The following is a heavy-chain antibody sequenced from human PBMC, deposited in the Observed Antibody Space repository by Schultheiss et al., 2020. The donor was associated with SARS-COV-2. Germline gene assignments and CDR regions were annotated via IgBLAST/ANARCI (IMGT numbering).Heavy chain of an antibody. J-gene: IGHJ5*02. CDR1: GFTFSSYS. CDR3: ARALRNVGYCSSTSCSNNWFDP. CDR2: ISSSSSYI. Sequence: GGSLRLSCTASGFTFSSYSIHWVRQAPGKGLEWVSSISSSSSYIYYADSVKGRFTISRDNSKNTLYLQMNSLRAEDTAVYYCARALRNVGYCSSTSCSNNWFDPWGQGTLVTVSS. V-gene: IGHV3-21*01. D-gene: IGHD2-2*01.